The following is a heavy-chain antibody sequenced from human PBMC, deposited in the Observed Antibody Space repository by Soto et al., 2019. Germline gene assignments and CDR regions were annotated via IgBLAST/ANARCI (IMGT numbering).Heavy chain of an antibody. CDR1: GYTFTSYA. D-gene: IGHD6-19*01. J-gene: IGHJ4*02. Sequence: QVQLVQSGAEVKKPGASVKVSCKASGYTFTSYAMHWVRQAPGQRLEWMGWINAGNGNTKYSQKFQGRVTITRDTSASTAYMELSSLRSEDTAVYYCARGGGSSGWVGFGYFDYWGQGTLVTVSS. CDR2: INAGNGNT. CDR3: ARGGGSSGWVGFGYFDY. V-gene: IGHV1-3*01.